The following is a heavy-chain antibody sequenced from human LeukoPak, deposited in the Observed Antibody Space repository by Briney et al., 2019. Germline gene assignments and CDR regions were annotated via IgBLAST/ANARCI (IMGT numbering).Heavy chain of an antibody. CDR3: AAQEDSSGYYFDY. V-gene: IGHV1-69*02. J-gene: IGHJ4*02. D-gene: IGHD3-22*01. CDR2: IIPILGIA. Sequence: ASVKVSCKASGGTFSSYTISWVRQAPGQGLEWMGRIIPILGIANYAQKFQGRVTITADKSTSTAYMELSSLRSEDTAVYYCAAQEDSSGYYFDYWGQGTLVTVSS. CDR1: GGTFSSYT.